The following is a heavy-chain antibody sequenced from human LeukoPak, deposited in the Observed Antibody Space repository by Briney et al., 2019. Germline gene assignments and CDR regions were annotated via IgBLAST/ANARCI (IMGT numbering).Heavy chain of an antibody. CDR1: GFTFSDHY. J-gene: IGHJ1*01. CDR3: AKAQAYYYGSGSRPGYFQH. Sequence: PGGSLRLSCAASGFTFSDHYMDWVRQAPGKVLEWVGRTRNKANSYTTEYAASVKGRFTISRDDSKNLLYLQMNSLRAEDTAVYYCAKAQAYYYGSGSRPGYFQHWGQGTLVTVSS. V-gene: IGHV3-72*01. CDR2: TRNKANSYTT. D-gene: IGHD3-10*01.